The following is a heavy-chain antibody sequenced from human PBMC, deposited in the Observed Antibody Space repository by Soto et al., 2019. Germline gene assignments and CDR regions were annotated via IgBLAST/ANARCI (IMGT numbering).Heavy chain of an antibody. CDR1: GFTFSSYG. V-gene: IGHV3-33*01. J-gene: IGHJ6*02. Sequence: RSLRLSCAASGFTFSSYGMHWVRQAPGKGLEWVAVIWYDGSNKYYADSVKGRFTISRDNSKNTLYLQMNSLRAEDTAVYYCARDRGSRYYGMDVWGQGTTVTVSS. CDR3: ARDRGSRYYGMDV. CDR2: IWYDGSNK. D-gene: IGHD3-16*01.